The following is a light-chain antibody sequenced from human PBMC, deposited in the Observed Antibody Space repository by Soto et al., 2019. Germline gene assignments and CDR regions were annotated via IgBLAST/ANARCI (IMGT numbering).Light chain of an antibody. Sequence: DIQMTQSPSFVCASVGDGVTITCRASQGITSWLAWYQHKPGRAPKLLIHAASSLESGVPSRFSGSGSGTDFTLTISSLQPEDFATYYCQQTSSFPLTFGGGTKVEIK. CDR1: QGITSW. J-gene: IGKJ4*01. V-gene: IGKV1-12*01. CDR2: AAS. CDR3: QQTSSFPLT.